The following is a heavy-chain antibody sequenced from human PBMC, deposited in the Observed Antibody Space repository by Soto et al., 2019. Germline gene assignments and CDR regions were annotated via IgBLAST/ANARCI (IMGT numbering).Heavy chain of an antibody. V-gene: IGHV4-59*01. D-gene: IGHD2-15*01. CDR2: IYYSGST. CDR3: ARVLDCSGGSCYANWFDP. J-gene: IGHJ5*02. Sequence: QVQLQESGPGLVKPSETLSLTCTVSGGSISSYYWSWIRQPPGKGLEWIGYIYYSGSTNYNPSLKGRVTMSVDTSKHQFSLKLSSVTAADTAVYYCARVLDCSGGSCYANWFDPWGQGTLVAVSS. CDR1: GGSISSYY.